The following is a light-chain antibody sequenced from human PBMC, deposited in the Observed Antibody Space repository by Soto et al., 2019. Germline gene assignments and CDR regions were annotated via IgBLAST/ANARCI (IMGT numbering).Light chain of an antibody. CDR2: DVS. CDR3: QQRSNWPLT. Sequence: EMVLTQSPVTLSLSPGERATLSCRASQSVTSFLAWYQQKPGQDPRLLLYDVSIRATGITARFSGSGSGTDFTLTISRLEPEDFAVYYCQQRSNWPLTFGGGTKVAIK. J-gene: IGKJ4*01. CDR1: QSVTSF. V-gene: IGKV3-11*01.